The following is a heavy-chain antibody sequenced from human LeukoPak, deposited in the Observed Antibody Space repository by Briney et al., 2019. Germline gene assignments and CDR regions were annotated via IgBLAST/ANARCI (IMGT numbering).Heavy chain of an antibody. V-gene: IGHV1-18*01. CDR2: ISAYNGNT. J-gene: IGHJ4*02. CDR3: AREGLERPFDY. Sequence: GASVEVSCKASVYNFTSYGISWVRQAPGQGLEWMGWISAYNGNTNYAQKLQGRVTMTTDTSTSTAYMELRSLRSDDTAVYYCAREGLERPFDYWGQGTLVTVSS. D-gene: IGHD1-1*01. CDR1: VYNFTSYG.